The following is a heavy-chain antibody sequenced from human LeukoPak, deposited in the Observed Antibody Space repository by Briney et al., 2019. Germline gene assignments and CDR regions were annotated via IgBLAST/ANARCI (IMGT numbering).Heavy chain of an antibody. CDR3: GSIVVVPAARVADAFDI. Sequence: GGSLRLSCAASGFTFSSYGMHWVRPAPGKGLEWVAFIRHDGSNKYYADSVKGRFTISRDNSKNTLYLQMDSLRAEDTAVYCCGSIVVVPAARVADAFDIWGQGTVVTVSS. CDR1: GFTFSSYG. D-gene: IGHD2-2*01. CDR2: IRHDGSNK. V-gene: IGHV3-30*02. J-gene: IGHJ3*02.